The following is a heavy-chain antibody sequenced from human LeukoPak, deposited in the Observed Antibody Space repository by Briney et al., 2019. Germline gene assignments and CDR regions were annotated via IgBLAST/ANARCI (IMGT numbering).Heavy chain of an antibody. CDR2: IKGKTDGGTT. CDR1: GFAFSNAC. D-gene: IGHD5-18*01. Sequence: GGSLRLSCAASGFAFSNACMSWVRQAPGKGLEWVGHIKGKTDGGTTDYAAPVQGRFTISRDDSKNTLFLQMNSLKTEDTAVYYCTTGTWIQLWLADYWGQGTLVTVSS. J-gene: IGHJ4*02. CDR3: TTGTWIQLWLADY. V-gene: IGHV3-15*01.